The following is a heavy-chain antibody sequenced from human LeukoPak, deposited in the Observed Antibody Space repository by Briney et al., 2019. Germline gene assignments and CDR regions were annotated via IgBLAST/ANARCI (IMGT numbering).Heavy chain of an antibody. J-gene: IGHJ5*02. Sequence: TSETLSLTCTVSGGSISNHYWSWIRQAPGKGQEWIGYVYCSGSTNYNPSVKSRVTISVDTSNNQFSLRLSSVTAADTAVYYCAKHLTNAYYDMIWFDPWGQGTLVTVTS. CDR2: VYCSGST. CDR1: GGSISNHY. D-gene: IGHD3-16*01. CDR3: AKHLTNAYYDMIWFDP. V-gene: IGHV4-59*11.